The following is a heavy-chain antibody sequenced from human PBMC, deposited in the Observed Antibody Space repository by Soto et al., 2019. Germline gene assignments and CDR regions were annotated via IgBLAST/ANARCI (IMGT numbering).Heavy chain of an antibody. V-gene: IGHV3-30-3*01. CDR1: GFTFRSYA. CDR2: ISYDGSNK. D-gene: IGHD3-16*01. Sequence: QVQLVESGGGVVQPGTSLRLSCAASGFTFRSYAMHWVRQAPGKGLEWVAVISYDGSNKYYADSVKGRFTISRDNSKTTLYLQMNTLRAEDTALYHCARDGGSYWGQGTPVIVSS. J-gene: IGHJ4*02. CDR3: ARDGGSY.